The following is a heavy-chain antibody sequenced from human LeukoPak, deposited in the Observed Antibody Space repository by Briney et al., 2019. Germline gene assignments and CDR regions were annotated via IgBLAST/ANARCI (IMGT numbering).Heavy chain of an antibody. J-gene: IGHJ4*02. CDR1: GYTFTGYY. V-gene: IGHV1-2*02. CDR2: INPNSGGT. CDR3: ARLLRPGGEVGY. D-gene: IGHD3-16*01. Sequence: ASVKVSCKASGYTFTGYYMHWVRQAPGQGLEWMGWINPNSGGTNYARKFQGRVTMTRDTSISTPYMELSRLRSDDTAVYYCARLLRPGGEVGYWGQGTLVTVSS.